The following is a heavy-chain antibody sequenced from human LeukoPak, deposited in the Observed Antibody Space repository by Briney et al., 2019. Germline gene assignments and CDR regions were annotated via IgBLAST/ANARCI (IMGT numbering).Heavy chain of an antibody. CDR2: VSSNGGST. CDR1: GFTFSSYA. V-gene: IGHV3-64D*09. CDR3: VRPLTGYSSEGHYFDY. Sequence: GGSLRLSCSASGFTFSSYAMHWVRQAPGKGLEYVSAVSSNGGSTYYADSVKGRFTISRDNSKNTLYLQMSCLRAEDTAVYYCVRPLTGYSSEGHYFDYWGQGTLVTVSS. J-gene: IGHJ4*02. D-gene: IGHD6-13*01.